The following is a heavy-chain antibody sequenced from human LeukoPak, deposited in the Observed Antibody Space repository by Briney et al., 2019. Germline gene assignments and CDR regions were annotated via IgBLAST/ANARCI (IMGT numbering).Heavy chain of an antibody. Sequence: SVKVSCKASGGTFSSYAISWVRQAPGHGLEWMGGIIPIFGTANYAQKFQGRVTITTDESTSTAYMELSSLRSEDTAVYYCAREAHTVRNYYDSSGYYPLRYWGQGTLVTVSS. CDR2: IIPIFGTA. CDR1: GGTFSSYA. D-gene: IGHD3-22*01. J-gene: IGHJ4*02. V-gene: IGHV1-69*05. CDR3: AREAHTVRNYYDSSGYYPLRY.